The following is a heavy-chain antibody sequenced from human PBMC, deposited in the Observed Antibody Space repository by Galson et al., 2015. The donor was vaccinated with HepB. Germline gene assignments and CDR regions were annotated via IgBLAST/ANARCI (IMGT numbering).Heavy chain of an antibody. D-gene: IGHD6-19*01. Sequence: SLRLSCAASGFTFSSYAMHWVRQAPGKGLEWVAVISYDGSNKYYADSVKGRFTISRDNSKNTLYLQMNSLRAEDTAVYYCARDREYSGWYARNYFDYWGQGTLVTVSS. CDR3: ARDREYSGWYARNYFDY. V-gene: IGHV3-30-3*01. CDR2: ISYDGSNK. CDR1: GFTFSSYA. J-gene: IGHJ4*02.